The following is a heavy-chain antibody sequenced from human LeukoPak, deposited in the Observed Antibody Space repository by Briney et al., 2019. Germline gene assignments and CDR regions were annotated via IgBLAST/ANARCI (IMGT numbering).Heavy chain of an antibody. J-gene: IGHJ4*02. D-gene: IGHD5-12*01. CDR1: GFTFSSYW. Sequence: PGGSLRLSCAASGFTFSSYWMSWVRQAPGKGLEWVANIKQDGSEKYYVDSVKGRFTISRDNAKNSLYLQMNSLRAEDTAVYYCGRDAPIVATIEGGIFDYWGQGTLVTVSS. V-gene: IGHV3-7*01. CDR3: GRDAPIVATIEGGIFDY. CDR2: IKQDGSEK.